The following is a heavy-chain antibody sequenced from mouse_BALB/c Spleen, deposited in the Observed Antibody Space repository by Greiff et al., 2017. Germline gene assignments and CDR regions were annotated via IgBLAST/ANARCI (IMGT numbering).Heavy chain of an antibody. D-gene: IGHD1-1*01. V-gene: IGHV7-3*02. J-gene: IGHJ3*01. CDR1: GFTFTDYY. CDR3: ARDRGNFAY. Sequence: EVKLVESGGGLVQPGGSLRLSCATSGFTFTDYYMSWVRQPPGKALEWLGFIRNKANGYTTEYSASVKGRFTISRDNSQSILYLQMNTLRAEDSATYYCARDRGNFAYWGQGTLVTVSA. CDR2: IRNKANGYTT.